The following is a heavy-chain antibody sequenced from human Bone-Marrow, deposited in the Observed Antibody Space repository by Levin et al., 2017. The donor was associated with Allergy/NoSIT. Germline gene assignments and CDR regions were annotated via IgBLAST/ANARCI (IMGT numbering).Heavy chain of an antibody. CDR2: INPNSGGT. Sequence: ASVKVSCKASGYKFRDYYMHWVRQAPGQGLEWMGRINPNSGGTNSAQTFQGRVTMTRDTSISTAYMELTRLRSDDTAVDYCARDARLYSYGSSDAFDIWGQGTMVTVSS. CDR3: ARDARLYSYGSSDAFDI. J-gene: IGHJ3*02. V-gene: IGHV1-2*06. CDR1: GYKFRDYY. D-gene: IGHD5-18*01.